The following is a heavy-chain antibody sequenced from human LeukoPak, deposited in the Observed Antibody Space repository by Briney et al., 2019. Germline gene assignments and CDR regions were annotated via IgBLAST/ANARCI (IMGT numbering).Heavy chain of an antibody. D-gene: IGHD4-23*01. CDR3: ARLYGAYSYFDY. J-gene: IGHJ4*02. CDR2: IYYSGST. V-gene: IGHV4-61*01. Sequence: SETLPLTCTVSGYSISSGYYWGWIRQPPGKGLEWIGYIYYSGSTNYNPSLKSRVTISVDTSKNQFSLKLSSVTAADTAVYYCARLYGAYSYFDYWGQGALVTVSS. CDR1: GYSISSGYY.